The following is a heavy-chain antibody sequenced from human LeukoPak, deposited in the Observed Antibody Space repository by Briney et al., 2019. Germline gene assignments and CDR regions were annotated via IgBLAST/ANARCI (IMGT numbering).Heavy chain of an antibody. V-gene: IGHV1-2*02. CDR2: INPNSGGT. CDR3: ARDRPNYDYVWGSPLDAFDI. CDR1: GYTFTGYY. J-gene: IGHJ3*02. Sequence: ASVKVSCKASGYTFTGYYMHWVRQAPGLGLEWMGWINPNSGGTNYAQKFQGRVTMTRDTPISTAYMELSRLRSDDTAVYYCARDRPNYDYVWGSPLDAFDIWGQGTMVTVSS. D-gene: IGHD3-16*01.